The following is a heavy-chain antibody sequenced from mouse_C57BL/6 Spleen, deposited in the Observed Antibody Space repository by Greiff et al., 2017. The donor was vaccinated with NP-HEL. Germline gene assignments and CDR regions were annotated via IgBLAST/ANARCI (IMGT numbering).Heavy chain of an antibody. Sequence: QVQLQQSGAELVRPGASVKLSCKASGYTFTDYYINWVKQRPGQGLEWIARIYPGSGNTYYNEKFKGKATLTAEKSSSTAYMQLSSLTSEDSAVYFCAREVATPFAYWGQGTLVTVSA. D-gene: IGHD1-1*02. CDR1: GYTFTDYY. J-gene: IGHJ3*01. CDR3: AREVATPFAY. CDR2: IYPGSGNT. V-gene: IGHV1-76*01.